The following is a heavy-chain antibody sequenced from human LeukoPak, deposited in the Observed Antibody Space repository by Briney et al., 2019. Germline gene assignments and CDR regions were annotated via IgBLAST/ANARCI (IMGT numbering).Heavy chain of an antibody. CDR1: GNTFTGYY. CDR2: INPNSGGT. CDR3: ARDINDYGDYEVGY. J-gene: IGHJ4*02. D-gene: IGHD4-17*01. V-gene: IGHV1-2*06. Sequence: GASVKVSCKASGNTFTGYYMHWVRQAPGQGLEWMGRINPNSGGTNYAQKFQGRVTMTRDTSISTAYMELSRLRSDDTAVYYCARDINDYGDYEVGYWGQGTLVTVSS.